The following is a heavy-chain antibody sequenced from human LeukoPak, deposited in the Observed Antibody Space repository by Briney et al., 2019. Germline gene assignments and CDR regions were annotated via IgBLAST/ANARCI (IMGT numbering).Heavy chain of an antibody. CDR3: ARMTCGGGTCWWFDP. J-gene: IGHJ5*02. CDR2: IYYFGST. CDR1: GGSITSIHYY. V-gene: IGHV4-39*01. D-gene: IGHD2-15*01. Sequence: SETLSLTCTASGGSITSIHYYWGWIRQPPGKGLEWIGNIYYFGSTYYNPSLRSRVTISVDTSKNQFSLKLSSVTAADTALYYCARMTCGGGTCWWFDPWGQGTLVTVSS.